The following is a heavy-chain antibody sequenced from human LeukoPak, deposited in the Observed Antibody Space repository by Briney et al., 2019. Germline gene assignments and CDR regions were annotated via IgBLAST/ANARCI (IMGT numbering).Heavy chain of an antibody. CDR1: GFTFSSYA. CDR3: AKSTWIQLWLLDY. D-gene: IGHD5-18*01. CDR2: ISGSGGST. J-gene: IGHJ4*02. V-gene: IGHV3-23*01. Sequence: GGSLRLSCAASGFTFSSYAMSWVRQAPGKGLEWVSAISGSGGSTYYADSVKGRFTISRDNSKNTLYLQMNSLRAKDTAVYYCAKSTWIQLWLLDYWGQGTLVTVSS.